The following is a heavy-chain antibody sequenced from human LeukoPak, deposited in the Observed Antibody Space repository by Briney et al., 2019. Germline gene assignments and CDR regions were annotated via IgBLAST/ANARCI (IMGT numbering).Heavy chain of an antibody. J-gene: IGHJ4*02. CDR3: AKSGDYDFWSGYRG. CDR1: GFTFSSYA. V-gene: IGHV3-23*01. D-gene: IGHD3-3*01. CDR2: ISGSGGST. Sequence: GGSLRLSCAASGFTFSSYAMSWVRQAPGKGLEWVSAISGSGGSTYYADSVKGRFTISRDNSKNTLYLQMNSLRAEDTAVYYCAKSGDYDFWSGYRGWGQGTLVTVSS.